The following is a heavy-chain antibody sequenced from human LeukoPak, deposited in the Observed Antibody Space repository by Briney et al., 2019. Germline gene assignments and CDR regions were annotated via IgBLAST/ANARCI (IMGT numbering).Heavy chain of an antibody. CDR1: GYTFTGYY. J-gene: IGHJ5*02. CDR3: ARARVPAARSWFDP. V-gene: IGHV1-2*06. CDR2: INPNSGGT. D-gene: IGHD2-2*01. Sequence: ASVKVSSKASGYTFTGYYMHWVRQAPGQGLEWMGRINPNSGGTNYAQKFQGRVTMTRDTSISTAYMELSRLRSDDTAVYYCARARVPAARSWFDPWGQGTLVTVSS.